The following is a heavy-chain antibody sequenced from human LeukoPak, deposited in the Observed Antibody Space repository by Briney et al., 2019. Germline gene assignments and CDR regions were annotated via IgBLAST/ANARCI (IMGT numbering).Heavy chain of an antibody. D-gene: IGHD6-19*01. CDR2: TYYRSKWYN. CDR3: ARGGGSGLDFDY. Sequence: SQTLSLTCAISGDSVSSNSAAWNWIRQSPSRGLEWLGRTYYRSKWYNDYAVSVKSRITINPDTSKNQFSLQLSSVTAADTAVYYCARGGGSGLDFDYWGQGTLVTVSS. V-gene: IGHV6-1*01. J-gene: IGHJ4*02. CDR1: GDSVSSNSAA.